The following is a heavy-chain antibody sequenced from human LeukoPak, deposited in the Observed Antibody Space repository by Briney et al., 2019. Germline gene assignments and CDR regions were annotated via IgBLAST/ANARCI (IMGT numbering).Heavy chain of an antibody. CDR1: GGSISSYY. CDR2: IYYSGST. J-gene: IGHJ4*02. Sequence: SETLSLTCTVSGGSISSYYWSWIRQPPGKGLEWIGYIYYSGSTNYNPSLKSRVTISVDTSKNQFSLKLSSMTAADTAVYYCARGRGTIFGVVIIPPYFDYWGQGTLVTVSS. D-gene: IGHD3-3*01. CDR3: ARGRGTIFGVVIIPPYFDY. V-gene: IGHV4-59*08.